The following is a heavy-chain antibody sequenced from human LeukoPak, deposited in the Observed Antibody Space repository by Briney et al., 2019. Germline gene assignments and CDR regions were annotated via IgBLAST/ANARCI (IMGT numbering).Heavy chain of an antibody. CDR1: GFTFATYA. CDR2: LSGSGIRT. D-gene: IGHD3/OR15-3a*01. Sequence: GGSLRLSCAASGFTFATYAMGWVRQAPGKGLEWVAALSGSGIRTYYADSVKGRFTISRDNSENTLHLQMTGLKAEDTAFYFCAKGRGTGTYYYDYWGRGTLVTVSS. V-gene: IGHV3-23*01. CDR3: AKGRGTGTYYYDY. J-gene: IGHJ4*02.